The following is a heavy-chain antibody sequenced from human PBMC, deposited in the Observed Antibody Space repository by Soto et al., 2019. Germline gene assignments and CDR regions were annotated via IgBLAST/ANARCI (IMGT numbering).Heavy chain of an antibody. D-gene: IGHD6-19*01. CDR3: ARDLAPAVAGRGRFDP. Sequence: QVQLVQSGAEVKKPGASVKVSCKASGYTFTSYYMHWVRQAPGQGLEWMGIINPSGGSTSYAQKFQGRVTMSRDTSTSTVYMELSSLRSDVTAVHYTARDLAPAVAGRGRFDPWGQGTLVTVFS. J-gene: IGHJ5*02. V-gene: IGHV1-46*03. CDR1: GYTFTSYY. CDR2: INPSGGST.